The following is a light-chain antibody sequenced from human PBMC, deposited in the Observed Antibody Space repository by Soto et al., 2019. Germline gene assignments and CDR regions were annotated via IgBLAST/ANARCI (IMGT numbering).Light chain of an antibody. CDR3: CSYVSTYTYV. Sequence: QSVLTQPRSVSGSPGQSVTISCTGTGSDVGGYNYVSWYQRHPGKAPKLMIFDVTTRPSGVPDRFSGSKSGNTASLTISGLQAEDEADYYCCSYVSTYTYVFGTGTKVT. V-gene: IGLV2-11*01. CDR1: GSDVGGYNY. J-gene: IGLJ1*01. CDR2: DVT.